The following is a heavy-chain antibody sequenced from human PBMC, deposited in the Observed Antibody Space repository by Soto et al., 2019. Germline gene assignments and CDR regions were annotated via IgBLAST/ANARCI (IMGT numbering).Heavy chain of an antibody. Sequence: PSETLSLTYTVSGGSISSGGYYWSWIRQHPGKGLEWMGYIYYSGSTYYNPFLQSRVTISVDTSKNQFSLKLSSVTAADTAVYYGATLNDYGDSYVDYWGQGTLVTVSS. V-gene: IGHV4-31*03. CDR3: ATLNDYGDSYVDY. CDR2: IYYSGST. J-gene: IGHJ4*02. CDR1: GGSISSGGYY. D-gene: IGHD4-17*01.